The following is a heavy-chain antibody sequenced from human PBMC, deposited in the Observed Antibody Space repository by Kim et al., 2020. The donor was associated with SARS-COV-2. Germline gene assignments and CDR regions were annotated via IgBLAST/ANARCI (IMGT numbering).Heavy chain of an antibody. V-gene: IGHV3-11*03. J-gene: IGHJ4*02. CDR3: VKANREPDC. Sequence: GGSLRLSCAASGFIFSDYYMSWIRQAPGKGLEWVSFISSGNIYTNYADSVKGRFTISRDNAKRSLYLQMTSVKAEDTAVYYCVKANREPDCWGQGTLVTVSS. CDR1: GFIFSDYY. D-gene: IGHD5-12*01. CDR2: ISSGNIYT.